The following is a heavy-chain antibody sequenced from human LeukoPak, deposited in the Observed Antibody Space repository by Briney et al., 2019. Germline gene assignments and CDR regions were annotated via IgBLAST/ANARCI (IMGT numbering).Heavy chain of an antibody. CDR1: GFTVSSNY. Sequence: PGGSLRLSCAASGFTVSSNYMNWVRQAPGKGLEWVSIIYSGGSTYYADSVKGRFTISRDNSKNILYLQMNSLRAEDAAVYYCARSPDGLMGATSDWGQGALVTVSS. D-gene: IGHD1-26*01. CDR3: ARSPDGLMGATSD. J-gene: IGHJ4*02. CDR2: IYSGGST. V-gene: IGHV3-53*01.